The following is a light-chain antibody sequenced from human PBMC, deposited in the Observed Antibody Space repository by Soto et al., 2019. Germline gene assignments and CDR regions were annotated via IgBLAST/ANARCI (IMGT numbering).Light chain of an antibody. CDR3: QQYYTTPRT. CDR2: WAS. V-gene: IGKV4-1*01. J-gene: IGKJ1*01. CDR1: QRVLYSSNNKNY. Sequence: DIVMTQSPDSLAVSLGERATINCKSSQRVLYSSNNKNYLAWYQQKPLQPPKLLIYWASTPESGVPDRFSGSGSRTDFPLSISSLHAEDVAVYYCQQYYTTPRTFGQGTKVEIK.